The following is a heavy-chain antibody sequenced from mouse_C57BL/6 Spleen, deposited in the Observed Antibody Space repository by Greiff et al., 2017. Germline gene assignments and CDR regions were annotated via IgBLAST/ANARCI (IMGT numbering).Heavy chain of an antibody. V-gene: IGHV1-26*01. CDR2: INPNNGGT. CDR1: GYTFTDYY. J-gene: IGHJ2*01. CDR3: ARGTLYDYDVDY. Sequence: EVQLQQSGPELVKPGASVKISCKASGYTFTDYYMNWVKQSHGKSLEWIGDINPNNGGTSYNQKFKGKATLTVDKSSSTAYMELRSLTSEDSAVYYCARGTLYDYDVDYWGQGTTLTVSS. D-gene: IGHD2-4*01.